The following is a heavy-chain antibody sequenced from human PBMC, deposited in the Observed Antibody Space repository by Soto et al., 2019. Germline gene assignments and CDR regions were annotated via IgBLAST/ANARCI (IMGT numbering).Heavy chain of an antibody. J-gene: IGHJ6*02. Sequence: PXETLSLTSTVSGGSMSSGDYYWSWIRQPPGKGLEWIGYIYYSGSTYYNPSLKSRVTISVDTSKNQFSLKLSSVTAADTAVYYCARSPTLYYYYGMDASGQGTTVTVSS. V-gene: IGHV4-30-4*01. CDR3: ARSPTLYYYYGMDA. CDR1: GGSMSSGDYY. CDR2: IYYSGST.